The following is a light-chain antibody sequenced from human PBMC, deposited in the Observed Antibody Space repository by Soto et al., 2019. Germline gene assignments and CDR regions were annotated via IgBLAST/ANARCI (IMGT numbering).Light chain of an antibody. J-gene: IGKJ1*01. CDR1: QSVRDSH. V-gene: IGKV3-20*01. Sequence: EIVLTQSPGTLSSSPGGRVTLSCRASQSVRDSHLAWFQQKPGQAPRLLIYDASRRATGIPDRFSGSGSGTEFTLTISRLEPEDVAVYYCEQYDNQQWTFGQGTKVGIK. CDR3: EQYDNQQWT. CDR2: DAS.